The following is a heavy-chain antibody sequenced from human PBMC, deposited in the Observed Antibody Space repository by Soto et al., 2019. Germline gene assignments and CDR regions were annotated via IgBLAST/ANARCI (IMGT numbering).Heavy chain of an antibody. Sequence: QVQLVQSGAEVKNSGASVKVSCKASGYTFTSYGFSWVRQAPGQGLEWMGWISASNGNTNYAQKPQGRVTMNTDTSTGTAYMELRSLRADDTATYYCARDSVRYCRDGVCYQGDDDVAMDVWGQGTKVTVS. CDR3: ARDSVRYCRDGVCYQGDDDVAMDV. V-gene: IGHV1-18*01. J-gene: IGHJ6*02. CDR2: ISASNGNT. CDR1: GYTFTSYG. D-gene: IGHD2-8*01.